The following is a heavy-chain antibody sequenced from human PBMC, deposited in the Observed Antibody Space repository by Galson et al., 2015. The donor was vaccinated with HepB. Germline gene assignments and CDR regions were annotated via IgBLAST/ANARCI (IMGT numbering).Heavy chain of an antibody. D-gene: IGHD1-26*01. CDR3: TRRGSGSYLEDY. Sequence: SLRLSCAASGFTFSGSAMHWVRQASGKGLEWVSRIRSKANSYATAYAASVKGRFTISRDDSKNTAYLQMNSLKTEDTAVYYCTRRGSGSYLEDYWGQGTLVTVSS. CDR2: IRSKANSYAT. V-gene: IGHV3-73*01. CDR1: GFTFSGSA. J-gene: IGHJ4*02.